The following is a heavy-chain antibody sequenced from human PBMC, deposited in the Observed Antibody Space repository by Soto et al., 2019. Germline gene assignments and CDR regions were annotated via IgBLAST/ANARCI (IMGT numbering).Heavy chain of an antibody. CDR1: GFTFSSYG. CDR2: ISYDGSNK. D-gene: IGHD3-22*01. J-gene: IGHJ3*02. Sequence: QVQLVESGGGVVQPGRSLRLSCAASGFTFSSYGMHWVRQAPGKGLEWVAVISYDGSNKYYADSVKGRFTISRDNSKNTLYLEINRLRAEDTAVYYCAKADSSGFDIWGQGTMVTVSS. CDR3: AKADSSGFDI. V-gene: IGHV3-30*18.